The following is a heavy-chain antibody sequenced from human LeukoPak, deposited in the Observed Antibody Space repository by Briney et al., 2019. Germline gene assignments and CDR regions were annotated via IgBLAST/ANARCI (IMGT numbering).Heavy chain of an antibody. D-gene: IGHD3-22*01. J-gene: IGHJ4*02. CDR2: IYYSGSA. CDR1: GGSISRYY. Sequence: PSETLSLTCTVSGGSISRYYRSWIRQPPGKGLEWIRYIYYSGSANYNPSLKSRVTISVDTSKNQFSLKLRSVSAADTAVYYCASQYYYDRSGYFDYWGQGTLVTVSS. CDR3: ASQYYYDRSGYFDY. V-gene: IGHV4-59*08.